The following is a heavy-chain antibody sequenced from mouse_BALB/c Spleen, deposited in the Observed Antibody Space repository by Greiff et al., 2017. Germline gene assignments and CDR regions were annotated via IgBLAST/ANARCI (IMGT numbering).Heavy chain of an antibody. CDR1: GYTFTDYE. D-gene: IGHD2-1*01. CDR2: IDPETGGT. V-gene: IGHV1-15*01. CDR3: TRRNYAY. J-gene: IGHJ3*01. Sequence: QVQLKESGAELVRPGASVTLSCKASGYTFTDYEMHWVKQTPVHGLEWIGAIDPETGGTAYNQKFKGKATLTADKSSSTAYMELRSLTSEDSAVYYCTRRNYAYWGQGTLVTVSA.